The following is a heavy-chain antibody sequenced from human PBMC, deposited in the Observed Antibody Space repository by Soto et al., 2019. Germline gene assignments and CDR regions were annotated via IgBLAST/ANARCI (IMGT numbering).Heavy chain of an antibody. CDR1: GFTFSSYA. D-gene: IGHD3-9*01. V-gene: IGHV3-30-3*01. J-gene: IGHJ4*02. CDR3: ASKIVTPGYHYYDY. Sequence: SLRLSCAASGFTFSSYAMHWVRQAPGKGLEWVAVISYDGSNKYYADSVKGRFTISRDNSKNTLYLQMNSLGAEDTAVYYCASKIVTPGYHYYDYWGQGTLVTVSS. CDR2: ISYDGSNK.